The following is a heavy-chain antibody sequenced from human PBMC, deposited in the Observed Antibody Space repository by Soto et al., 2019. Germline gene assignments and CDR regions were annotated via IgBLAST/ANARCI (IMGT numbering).Heavy chain of an antibody. CDR3: ASREEYDSSGYYHYYYYGMDV. J-gene: IGHJ6*02. Sequence: PGGSLRLSCAASGFTFSSYAMRWVRQAPGKGLEWVAVISYDGSNKYYADSVKGRFTISRDNSKNTLYLQMNSLRAEDTAVYYCASREEYDSSGYYHYYYYGMDVWGQGTTVTVSS. CDR2: ISYDGSNK. CDR1: GFTFSSYA. V-gene: IGHV3-30-3*01. D-gene: IGHD3-22*01.